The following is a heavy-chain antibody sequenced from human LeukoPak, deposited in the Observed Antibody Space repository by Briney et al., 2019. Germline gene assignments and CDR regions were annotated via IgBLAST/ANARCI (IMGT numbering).Heavy chain of an antibody. J-gene: IGHJ6*03. CDR3: AKTLRDYGDRSYYYYMDV. CDR2: IYSGGST. CDR1: EFSVGSNY. D-gene: IGHD4-17*01. V-gene: IGHV3-66*01. Sequence: GGSLRLSCAAPEFSVGSNYMTWVRQAPGKGLEWVSLIYSGGSTYYADSVKGRFTISRDNSKKTLYLQMNSLRAEDTAVYYCAKTLRDYGDRSYYYYMDVWGKGTTVTISS.